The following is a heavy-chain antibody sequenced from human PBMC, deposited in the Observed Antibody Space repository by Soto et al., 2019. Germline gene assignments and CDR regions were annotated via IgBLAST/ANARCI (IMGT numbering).Heavy chain of an antibody. Sequence: GGSLRLSCAASGFTFSSYAMHWARQAPGKGLEWVTVISIRGGDEYYAESVRGRFTISRDDSKNTLYLQMDSLRVEDTAVYYCARGTIVARQHLDYWGQGTRVTVAS. V-gene: IGHV3-30*03. CDR2: ISIRGGDE. J-gene: IGHJ4*02. CDR1: GFTFSSYA. D-gene: IGHD6-6*01. CDR3: ARGTIVARQHLDY.